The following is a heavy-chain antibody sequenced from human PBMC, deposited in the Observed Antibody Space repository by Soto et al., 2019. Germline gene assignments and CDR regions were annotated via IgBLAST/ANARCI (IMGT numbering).Heavy chain of an antibody. J-gene: IGHJ4*02. D-gene: IGHD3-10*01. Sequence: ASVKVSCKASGYTFGDYAIHWVRQAPGQSLEWMGRIKAGNGDTKYPQKFQGRVILTRDTSASTAYLELSSLTSEDTAMYFCARDGPVYYYGSGTYWPSLDYWGRG. CDR3: ARDGPVYYYGSGTYWPSLDY. CDR2: IKAGNGDT. V-gene: IGHV1-3*01. CDR1: GYTFGDYA.